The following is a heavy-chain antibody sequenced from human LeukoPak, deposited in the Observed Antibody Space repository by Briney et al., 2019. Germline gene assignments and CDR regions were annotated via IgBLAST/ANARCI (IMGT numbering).Heavy chain of an antibody. J-gene: IGHJ4*02. Sequence: PSETLSLTCTVSGGSVSSGTYYWAWIRQPPGKGLEWIGSIYHSGSTYYNPSLKSRVTISVDTSKNQFSLKLSSVTAADTAMYHCARHGHHGDYDFWGQGTLVTVSS. D-gene: IGHD4-17*01. V-gene: IGHV4-39*01. CDR2: IYHSGST. CDR1: GGSVSSGTYY. CDR3: ARHGHHGDYDF.